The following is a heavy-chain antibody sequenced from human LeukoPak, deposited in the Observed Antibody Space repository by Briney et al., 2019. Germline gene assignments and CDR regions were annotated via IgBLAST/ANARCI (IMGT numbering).Heavy chain of an antibody. J-gene: IGHJ4*02. D-gene: IGHD3-3*01. V-gene: IGHV4-59*01. CDR3: ARGGYDFWSGYYTHNFDY. Sequence: SETLSLTCTVSGGSINSYYWSWIRQPPGKGLEWIGYIYYSGSTNYNPSLKSRVTISVDTSKNQFSLKLSSVTAADTAVYYCARGGYDFWSGYYTHNFDYWGQGTLVTVSS. CDR2: IYYSGST. CDR1: GGSINSYY.